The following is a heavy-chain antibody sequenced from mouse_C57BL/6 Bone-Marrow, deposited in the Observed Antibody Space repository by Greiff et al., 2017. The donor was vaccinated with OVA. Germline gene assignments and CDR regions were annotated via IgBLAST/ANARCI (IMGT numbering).Heavy chain of an antibody. J-gene: IGHJ4*01. CDR3: ARCGYEPYYAMDY. D-gene: IGHD2-2*01. CDR2: IYPRSGNT. CDR1: GYTFTSYG. Sequence: QVQLQQSGAELARPGASVTLSCKASGYTFTSYGISWVKQRTGQGLEWIGEIYPRSGNTYYNEKFKGKATLTADKSSSTAYMELRSLTSEDSAVYFCARCGYEPYYAMDYWGQGTSVTVSS. V-gene: IGHV1-81*01.